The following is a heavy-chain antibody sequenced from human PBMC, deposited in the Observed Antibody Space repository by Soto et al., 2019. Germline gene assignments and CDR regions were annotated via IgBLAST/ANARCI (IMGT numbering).Heavy chain of an antibody. D-gene: IGHD2-2*01. CDR1: GYRFTSYA. V-gene: IGHV1-3*01. CDR3: ARGPDIVVDGPQSWYYGMDV. J-gene: IGHJ6*01. CDR2: INAGNGNT. Sequence: APLKLACKASGYRFTSYAMRWLSQAPGQRLEWMGWINAGNGNTKYSQKFQGRVTMTRDTSTSTVYMELSSLRSEDTAVYYCARGPDIVVDGPQSWYYGMDVWGQGTTVPVSS.